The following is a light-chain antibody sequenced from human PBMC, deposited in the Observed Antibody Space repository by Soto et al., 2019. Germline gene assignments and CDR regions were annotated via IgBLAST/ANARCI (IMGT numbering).Light chain of an antibody. V-gene: IGLV1-40*01. CDR2: THN. J-gene: IGLJ1*01. CDR3: QSYDSRLSAYV. CDR1: SSNIGAGYD. Sequence: QSVLTQPPSVSGAPGQRVTISCTGSSSNIGAGYDVHWYLQVPGTAPKLLVYTHNNRPSGVPDRFSGSTSDTSASLAITGLQSEDEADYYCQSYDSRLSAYVFGTGTKVTVL.